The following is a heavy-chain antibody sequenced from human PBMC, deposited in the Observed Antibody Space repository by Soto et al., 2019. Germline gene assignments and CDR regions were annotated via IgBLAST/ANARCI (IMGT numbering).Heavy chain of an antibody. CDR2: INHSGIT. J-gene: IGHJ6*03. V-gene: IGHV4-34*01. CDR1: GGSFSGYY. D-gene: IGHD6-6*01. Sequence: QVQLQQWGAGLLKPSETLSLTCAVYGGSFSGYYWSWIHQPPGKGLEWIGEINHSGITNYNPYLKSRVTISVATSKIQFSLKRSSVTAADTAVYYCAIVRGLHSRSSSVVGSYYMDVWGKGTTVTPSS. CDR3: AIVRGLHSRSSSVVGSYYMDV.